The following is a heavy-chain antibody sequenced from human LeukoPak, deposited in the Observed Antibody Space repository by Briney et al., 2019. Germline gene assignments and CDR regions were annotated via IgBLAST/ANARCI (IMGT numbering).Heavy chain of an antibody. CDR1: GFTFSSYA. Sequence: GGSLRLSCAASGFTFSSYAMHWVHQAPGKGLEWVAVISYDGSNKYYADSVKGRFTISRDNSKNTLYLQMNSLRAEDTAVYYCAREGGAGGSYLEHNWFDHWGQGTLVTVSS. D-gene: IGHD1-26*01. V-gene: IGHV3-30*04. J-gene: IGHJ5*02. CDR3: AREGGAGGSYLEHNWFDH. CDR2: ISYDGSNK.